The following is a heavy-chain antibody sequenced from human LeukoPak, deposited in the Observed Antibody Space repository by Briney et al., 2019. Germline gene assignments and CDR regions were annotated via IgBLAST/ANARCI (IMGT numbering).Heavy chain of an antibody. D-gene: IGHD3-10*01. Sequence: VQPGRSLRLSCAASGFTFSSYAMHWVRQAPGKGLEWVAVISYDGSNKYYADSVKGRFTISRDNSKNTLYLQMNSLRAEDTAVYYCAKDGGYGSGSYYPDYWGQGTLVTVSS. J-gene: IGHJ4*02. CDR3: AKDGGYGSGSYYPDY. V-gene: IGHV3-30-3*01. CDR2: ISYDGSNK. CDR1: GFTFSSYA.